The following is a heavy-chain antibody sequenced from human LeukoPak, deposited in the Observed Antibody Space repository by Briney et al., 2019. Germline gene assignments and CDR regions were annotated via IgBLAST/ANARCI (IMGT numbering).Heavy chain of an antibody. V-gene: IGHV3-23*01. Sequence: GGSLRLSCAASGFTFSSYGMHWVRQAPGKGLEWVSTISGGGGSTYHSDSVKGRFTVYRDNSKNTLYLQMNSLRDEDTAVYYCAKSYYMDVWGKGTTVTVSS. CDR3: AKSYYMDV. CDR1: GFTFSSYG. CDR2: ISGGGGST. J-gene: IGHJ6*03.